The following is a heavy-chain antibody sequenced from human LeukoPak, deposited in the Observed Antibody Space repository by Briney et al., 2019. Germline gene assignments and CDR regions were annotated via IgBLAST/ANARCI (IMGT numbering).Heavy chain of an antibody. V-gene: IGHV4-61*01. Sequence: SETLSLTCTVSGGSISSSSYYWSWIRQPPGKGLEWIGYIYYSGSTNYNPSLKSRVTISVDTSKNQFSLKLSSVTAADTAVYYCARAAFTYYYGSGSYHRNDAFDIWGQGTMVTVSS. CDR3: ARAAFTYYYGSGSYHRNDAFDI. J-gene: IGHJ3*02. CDR2: IYYSGST. CDR1: GGSISSSSYY. D-gene: IGHD3-10*01.